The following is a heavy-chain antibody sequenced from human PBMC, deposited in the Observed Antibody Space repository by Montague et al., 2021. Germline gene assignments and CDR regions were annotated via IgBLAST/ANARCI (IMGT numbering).Heavy chain of an antibody. Sequence: SETLSLTCTVSRSLINSDYYWGWIRQPPGKGLEWMGSVSHGGRTYYNPSLKSRVTISVDTSNNHFSLKLSSVTAADTAMYYCARERDRYYSMDIWGKGTTIPVSS. CDR1: RSLINSDYY. CDR2: VSHGGRT. V-gene: IGHV4-38-2*02. CDR3: ARERDRYYSMDI. J-gene: IGHJ6*03.